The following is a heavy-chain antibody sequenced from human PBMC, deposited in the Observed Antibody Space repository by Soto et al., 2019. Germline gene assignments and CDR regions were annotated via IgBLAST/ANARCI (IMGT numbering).Heavy chain of an antibody. CDR3: ARGRIVASIHDAFEI. CDR1: GYPFTTTG. V-gene: IGHV1-18*01. J-gene: IGHJ3*02. CDR2: ISAYNGKR. Sequence: QGQLLQSGDEVKTPGAPVRVPCTAPGYPFTTTGFSWLDQAPGQGLEWVAWISAYNGKRDTAQTFQGRVTMTLDTSTDTAHMELGDLTSADTAVYYCARGRIVASIHDAFEIWGQGTKVTVSS. D-gene: IGHD5-12*01.